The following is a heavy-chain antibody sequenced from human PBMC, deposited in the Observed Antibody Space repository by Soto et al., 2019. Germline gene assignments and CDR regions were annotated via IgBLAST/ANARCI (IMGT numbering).Heavy chain of an antibody. CDR3: ASRGTTTSGRCGSCYARGVDY. CDR1: GCSISSGGYY. Sequence: QVQLQESGPGLVKPSQSLSVTCTVSGCSISSGGYYWSWIRQPPGQGLEWIGCIYYSGSTYYNPSIKSQASISVDTSKNQVSLKVSSVTAADTAFYYCASRGTTTSGRCGSCYARGVDYWGQGTLVTVSS. CDR2: IYYSGST. J-gene: IGHJ4*02. V-gene: IGHV4-30-4*01. D-gene: IGHD2-15*01.